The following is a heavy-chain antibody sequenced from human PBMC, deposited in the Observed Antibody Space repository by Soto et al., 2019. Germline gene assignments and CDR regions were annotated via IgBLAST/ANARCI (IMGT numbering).Heavy chain of an antibody. J-gene: IGHJ4*02. V-gene: IGHV4-31*03. CDR2: IYYSGST. CDR3: ARASYYDFWSGSLSFDY. Sequence: SETLSLTCTVSGGSISGGGYYWSCVRQHPGKGLEWIGYIYYSGSTYYNPSLKSRVTISVDTSKNQFSLKLSSVTAADTAVYYCARASYYDFWSGSLSFDYWGQGTLVTV. CDR1: GGSISGGGYY. D-gene: IGHD3-3*01.